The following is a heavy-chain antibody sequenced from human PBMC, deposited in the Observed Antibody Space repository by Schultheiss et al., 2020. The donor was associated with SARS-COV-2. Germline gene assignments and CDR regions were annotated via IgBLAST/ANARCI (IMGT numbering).Heavy chain of an antibody. V-gene: IGHV4-39*07. CDR2: INHSGST. CDR3: ARRLGWGYSSSWKY. Sequence: SETLSLTCTVSGGSISSSSYYWSWIRQPPGEGLEWIGEINHSGSTNYNPSLKSRVTISVDTSKNQFSLKLSSVTAADTAVYYCARRLGWGYSSSWKYWGQGTLVTVSS. J-gene: IGHJ4*02. D-gene: IGHD6-13*01. CDR1: GGSISSSSYY.